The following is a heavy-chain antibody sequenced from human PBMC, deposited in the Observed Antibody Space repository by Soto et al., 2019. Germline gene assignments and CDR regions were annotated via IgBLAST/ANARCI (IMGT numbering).Heavy chain of an antibody. CDR1: GGSISSNNW. J-gene: IGHJ4*02. CDR3: AKLDGGGY. CDR2: IYHDGNT. V-gene: IGHV4-4*02. Sequence: QVQLQESGPGLVTPSGTLSLTCAVSGGSISSNNWWSWVRQPPGKGLEWIGEIYHDGNTNYKPSPKSRFTIAVDKSNTHFALILTSLTAADTAVYYCAKLDGGGYWGQGTLVTVSS. D-gene: IGHD1-1*01.